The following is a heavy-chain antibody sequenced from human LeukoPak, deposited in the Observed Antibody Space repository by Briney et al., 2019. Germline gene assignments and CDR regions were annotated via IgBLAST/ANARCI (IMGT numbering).Heavy chain of an antibody. CDR2: ISGSGGST. CDR3: AKELLVVGYYDSSGYYFDY. CDR1: GFTFSSYA. D-gene: IGHD3-22*01. J-gene: IGHJ4*02. V-gene: IGHV3-23*01. Sequence: GVSLRLSCAASGFTFSSYAMSWVRQAPGKGLEWVSAISGSGGSTYYADSVKGRFTISRDNSKNTLYLQMNSLRAEDTAVYYCAKELLVVGYYDSSGYYFDYWGQGTLVTVSS.